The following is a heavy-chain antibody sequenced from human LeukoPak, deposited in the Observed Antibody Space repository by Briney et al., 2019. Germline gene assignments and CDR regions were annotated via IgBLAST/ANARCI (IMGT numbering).Heavy chain of an antibody. CDR3: ARDNPTDYGGNAFDY. Sequence: GGSLRLSCAASGFTFSSYAMHWVRQALGKGLEWVAVISYDGSNKYYADSVKGRFTISRDNSKNTLYLQMNSLRAEDTAVYYCARDNPTDYGGNAFDYWGQGTLVTVSS. V-gene: IGHV3-30*04. J-gene: IGHJ4*02. D-gene: IGHD4-23*01. CDR1: GFTFSSYA. CDR2: ISYDGSNK.